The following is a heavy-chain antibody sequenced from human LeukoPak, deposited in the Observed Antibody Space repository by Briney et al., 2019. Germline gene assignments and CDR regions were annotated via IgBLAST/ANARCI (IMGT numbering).Heavy chain of an antibody. CDR2: ISSSSSYI. D-gene: IGHD6-19*01. V-gene: IGHV3-21*01. CDR1: GFTFSTYG. J-gene: IGHJ2*01. Sequence: GGTLRLSCAASGFTFSTYGMSWVRQAPGKGLEWVSSISSSSSYIYYADSVKGRFTISRGNAKNSLYLQMNSLRAEDTAVYYCARDQFEYSSGWDFGYFDLWGRGTLVTVSS. CDR3: ARDQFEYSSGWDFGYFDL.